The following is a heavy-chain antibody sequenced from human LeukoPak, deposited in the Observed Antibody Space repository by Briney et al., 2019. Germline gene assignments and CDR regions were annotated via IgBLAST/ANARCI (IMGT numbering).Heavy chain of an antibody. CDR3: ARGGLSFSPSWGSYRPKFDP. J-gene: IGHJ5*02. Sequence: ASVKVSCKASGYTFTVYYMHWVRQAPGQGLEWMGWINPNSGGTNYAQKFQGRVTMTRDTSISTAYMELSRLRSDDTAVYYCARGGLSFSPSWGSYRPKFDPWGQGTLVTVSS. D-gene: IGHD3-16*02. CDR1: GYTFTVYY. CDR2: INPNSGGT. V-gene: IGHV1-2*02.